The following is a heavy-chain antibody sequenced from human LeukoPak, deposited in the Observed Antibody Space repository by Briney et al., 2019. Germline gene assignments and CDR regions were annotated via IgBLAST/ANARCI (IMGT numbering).Heavy chain of an antibody. Sequence: SETLSLTCAVYGGSFSGYYWSWIRQPPGKGLEWIGEINHSGSTNYNPSLKSRVTISVDTSKNQFSLKLSSVTAADTAVYYCARESGIAAAGAFDPWGQGTLVTVSS. CDR2: INHSGST. J-gene: IGHJ5*02. CDR3: ARESGIAAAGAFDP. V-gene: IGHV4-34*01. D-gene: IGHD6-13*01. CDR1: GGSFSGYY.